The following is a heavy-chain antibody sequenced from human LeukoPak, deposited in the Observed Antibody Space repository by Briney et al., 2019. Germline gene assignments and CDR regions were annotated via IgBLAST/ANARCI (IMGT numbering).Heavy chain of an antibody. D-gene: IGHD2-15*01. CDR3: ARDDCSGGSCYSYYGMDV. V-gene: IGHV3-48*03. CDR2: ISSSGSTI. J-gene: IGHJ6*04. Sequence: PGGSLRLSCAASGFTFSSYEMNWVRQAPGKGLEWVSYISSSGSTIYCADSVKGRFTISRDNAKNSLYLQMNSLRAEDTAVYYCARDDCSGGSCYSYYGMDVWGKGTTVTVSS. CDR1: GFTFSSYE.